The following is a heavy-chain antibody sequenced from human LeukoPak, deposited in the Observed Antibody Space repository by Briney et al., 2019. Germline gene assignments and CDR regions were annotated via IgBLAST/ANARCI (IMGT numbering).Heavy chain of an antibody. Sequence: SGGSLRLSCAASGFTFSSYAMRWVRQAPGKGLEWVAVISYDGSNKYYADSVKGRFTISRDNSKNTLYLQMNSLRAEDTAVYYCARVKSVVVAAKMVDYWGQGTLVTVSS. D-gene: IGHD2-15*01. J-gene: IGHJ4*02. CDR1: GFTFSSYA. CDR2: ISYDGSNK. V-gene: IGHV3-30-3*01. CDR3: ARVKSVVVAAKMVDY.